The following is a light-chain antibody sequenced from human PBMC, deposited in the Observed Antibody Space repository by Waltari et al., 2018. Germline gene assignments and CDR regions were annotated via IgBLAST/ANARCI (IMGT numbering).Light chain of an antibody. CDR2: DVS. Sequence: HSALTQPASVSGPLGQSITISCTGVPRDVVDYFFVSWYQQHPGKAPKLFLYDVSNRPSGIASRFSGSTSGNTASLTISGLQSEDEAHDYCCSYSGRTRLFGGGTRLTVL. CDR3: CSYSGRTRL. J-gene: IGLJ3*02. V-gene: IGLV2-14*03. CDR1: PRDVVDYFF.